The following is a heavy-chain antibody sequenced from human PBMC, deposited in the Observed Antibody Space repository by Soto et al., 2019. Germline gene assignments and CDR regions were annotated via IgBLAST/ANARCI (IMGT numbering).Heavy chain of an antibody. V-gene: IGHV3-74*01. CDR1: GFTFSSYW. Sequence: EVQLVESGGGLVQPGGSLRLSCAASGFTFSSYWMHWVRQAPGKGLVWVSRINSDGSSTSYADSVKGRFTISRDNAKNTLYLHMNSLRAEDTAVYYCARAPLYYYYYGMDVWGQGTTVTVSS. CDR3: ARAPLYYYYYGMDV. CDR2: INSDGSST. J-gene: IGHJ6*02.